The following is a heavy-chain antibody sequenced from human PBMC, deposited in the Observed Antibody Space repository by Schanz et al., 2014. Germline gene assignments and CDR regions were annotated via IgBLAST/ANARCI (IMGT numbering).Heavy chain of an antibody. CDR3: ATMWGYCTATACQILEVLDV. CDR1: GITFTDYS. V-gene: IGHV3-21*04. D-gene: IGHD2-8*02. J-gene: IGHJ3*01. CDR2: ISPSGSSI. Sequence: EVQVVEYGGGLVKPGGSLRLSCAPSGITFTDYSLNWVRQAPGKGLEWVSSISPSGSSIYYGDAMKGRFTISRDNAKTSVYLQMDSLRADDTAMYYCATMWGYCTATACQILEVLDVWGQGTMVTVSS.